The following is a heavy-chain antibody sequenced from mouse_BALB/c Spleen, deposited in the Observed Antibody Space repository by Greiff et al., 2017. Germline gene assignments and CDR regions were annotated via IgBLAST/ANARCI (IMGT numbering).Heavy chain of an antibody. CDR2: IDPANGNT. CDR1: GFNIKDTY. Sequence: VQLKQSGAELVKPGASVNLSCTASGFNIKDTYMHWVKQRPEQGLEWIGRIDPANGNTKYDPKFQGKATITADTTSNTDYLQLSSLTSEDSAVSYCASYQRLAYWGQGTLVTVSA. J-gene: IGHJ3*01. CDR3: ASYQRLAY. V-gene: IGHV14-3*02.